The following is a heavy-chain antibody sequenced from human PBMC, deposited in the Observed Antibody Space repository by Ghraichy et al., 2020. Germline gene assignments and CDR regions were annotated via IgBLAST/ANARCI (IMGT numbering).Heavy chain of an antibody. J-gene: IGHJ3*02. CDR3: ARREIAVAGTNAFDS. D-gene: IGHD6-19*01. CDR1: GGSISSYY. CDR2: IYYSGST. Sequence: SETLSLTCTVSGGSISSYYWSWIRQPPGKGLEWIGYIYYSGSTNYNPSLKSRVTISVDTSKNQFSLKLSSVTAADTAVYYCARREIAVAGTNAFDSWGQGTMVTVSS. V-gene: IGHV4-59*08.